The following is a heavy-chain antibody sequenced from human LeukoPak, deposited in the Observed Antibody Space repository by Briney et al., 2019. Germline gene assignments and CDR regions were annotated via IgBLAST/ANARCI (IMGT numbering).Heavy chain of an antibody. CDR2: IIPIFGTA. V-gene: IGHV1-69*05. D-gene: IGHD4-11*01. J-gene: IGHJ4*02. Sequence: GSSVKVSCKASGGTFSSYAISWVRQAPGQGLEWMGGIIPIFGTANYAQKFQGRVTITTDESTSRAYMELSSLRSEDTAVYYCARDRHRDYSNPYYFDYWCQGTLVTVSS. CDR1: GGTFSSYA. CDR3: ARDRHRDYSNPYYFDY.